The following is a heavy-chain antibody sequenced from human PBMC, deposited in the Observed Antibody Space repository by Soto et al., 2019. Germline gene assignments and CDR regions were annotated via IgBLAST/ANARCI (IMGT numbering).Heavy chain of an antibody. CDR1: GFTRITYT. CDR3: AIDSYIGAAGYYFDY. V-gene: IGHV3-30-3*02. D-gene: IGHD6-13*01. J-gene: IGHJ4*02. Sequence: PXVSLPLYGVAIGFTRITYTLHGIRPAPGNGLEWVAVISYEGNDKYSADSVKGQFTMSRDNSRSTLYLQMNSLRAEGTIVFCYAIDSYIGAAGYYFDYWGQGTLVTVSS. CDR2: ISYEGNDK.